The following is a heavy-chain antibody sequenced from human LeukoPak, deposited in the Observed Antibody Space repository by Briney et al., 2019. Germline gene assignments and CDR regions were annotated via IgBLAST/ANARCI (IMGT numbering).Heavy chain of an antibody. CDR1: GGSISSYY. D-gene: IGHD3-10*01. J-gene: IGHJ6*03. CDR3: ARDRVWFGELFGPDYYYYYMDV. CDR2: IYTSGST. Sequence: SETLSLTCTVSGGSISSYYWSWIRQPAGKGLEWIGRIYTSGSTNYNPSLKSRVTMSVDTSKNQFSLKLSSATAADTAVYYCARDRVWFGELFGPDYYYYYMDVWGKGTTVTISS. V-gene: IGHV4-4*07.